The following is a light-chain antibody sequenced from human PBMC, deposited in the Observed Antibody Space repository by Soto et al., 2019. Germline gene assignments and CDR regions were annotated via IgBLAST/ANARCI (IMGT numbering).Light chain of an antibody. CDR2: GAS. V-gene: IGKV3-20*01. J-gene: IGKJ1*01. CDR3: HQYGNSPRT. CDR1: QSVSSSQ. Sequence: EIVLTQSPGTLSLSPGQRATLSCRASQSVSSSQFAWNQEKFGKALAWYQQKPGQAPRLLIYGASNRATGIPDRFSGSGSGTDFTLTISRLEPEDFAVYYCHQYGNSPRTFGQGTKVEIK.